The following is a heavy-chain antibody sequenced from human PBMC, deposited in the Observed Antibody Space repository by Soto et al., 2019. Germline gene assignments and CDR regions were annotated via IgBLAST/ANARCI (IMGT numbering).Heavy chain of an antibody. CDR1: GFTLNSFF. Sequence: EVQLVESGGGSVQPGGSLRLSCAASGFTLNSFFMHWVRQAPGKGLMWVSRISNDGSSTTYADSVKGRFTISRDNARNTLYLQMNILRVDDTAVYFCVRDQDSRGYSVFNLWGQGAQVTVSS. V-gene: IGHV3-74*01. CDR2: ISNDGSST. CDR3: VRDQDSRGYSVFNL. D-gene: IGHD3-22*01. J-gene: IGHJ5*02.